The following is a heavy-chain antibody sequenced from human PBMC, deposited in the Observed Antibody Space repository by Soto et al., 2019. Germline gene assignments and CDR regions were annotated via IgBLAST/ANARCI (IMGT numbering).Heavy chain of an antibody. J-gene: IGHJ4*02. CDR1: GGSICSSY. Sequence: PSETLSLTCTVCGGSICSSYWSWILQPPGKRLEWTGYIYYSGSTNYNPSLKSRVTISVDTSKNHFSLKLSSVTAADTAVYYCARSTSDPDYYDSSGYYPLLMYRGQGALVTVSP. CDR2: IYYSGST. V-gene: IGHV4-59*01. D-gene: IGHD3-22*01. CDR3: ARSTSDPDYYDSSGYYPLLMY.